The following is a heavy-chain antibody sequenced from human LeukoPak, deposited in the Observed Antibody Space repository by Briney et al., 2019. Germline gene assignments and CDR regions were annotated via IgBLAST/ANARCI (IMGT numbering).Heavy chain of an antibody. Sequence: GGSLRLSCAASGFTFSSYWMHWVRQAPGKGLVWASRIDTDGSSTNYVDSVKGRLTISRDNAKNTLYLEMNSLRAEDTAVYYCARVSAAAAHPWGQGTLVSVCS. V-gene: IGHV3-74*01. J-gene: IGHJ5*02. CDR3: ARVSAAAAHP. CDR2: IDTDGSST. CDR1: GFTFSSYW. D-gene: IGHD6-13*01.